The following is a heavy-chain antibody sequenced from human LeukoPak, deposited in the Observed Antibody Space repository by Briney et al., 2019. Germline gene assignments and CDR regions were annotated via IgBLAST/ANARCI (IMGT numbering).Heavy chain of an antibody. J-gene: IGHJ6*02. CDR1: GFTFSSYA. D-gene: IGHD3-3*01. V-gene: IGHV3-23*01. CDR2: ISGSGGST. Sequence: GGSLRLSCAASGFTFSSYAMSWVRQAPGKGLEWVSAISGSGGSTYYADSVKGRFTISRDNSKNTLYLQMNSLRAEDTAVYYCATPRGGLYDFWSGYYHSPTYYYYGMDVWGQGTTVTVSS. CDR3: ATPRGGLYDFWSGYYHSPTYYYYGMDV.